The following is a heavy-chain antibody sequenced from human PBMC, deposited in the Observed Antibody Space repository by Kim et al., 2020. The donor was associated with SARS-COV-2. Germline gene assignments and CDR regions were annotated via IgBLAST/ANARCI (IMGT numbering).Heavy chain of an antibody. Sequence: SETLSLTCTVSGGSISSGDYYWSWIRQPPGKGLEWIGYIYYSGSTYYNPSLKSRVTISVDTSKNQFSLKLSSVTAADTAVYYCARLVLVDIVATIRWFDPWGQGTLVTVSS. CDR3: ARLVLVDIVATIRWFDP. CDR1: GGSISSGDYY. CDR2: IYYSGST. V-gene: IGHV4-30-4*01. J-gene: IGHJ5*02. D-gene: IGHD5-12*01.